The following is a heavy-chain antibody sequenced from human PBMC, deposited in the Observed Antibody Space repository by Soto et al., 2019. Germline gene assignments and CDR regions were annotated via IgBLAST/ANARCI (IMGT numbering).Heavy chain of an antibody. Sequence: SVKVSCKASGGTFSSYAISWVRQAPGQGLEWMGGIIPIFGTANYAQKFQGRVTITADESTSTAYMELSSLRSEDTAVYYCAALAAAGIRGSAFDIWGQGTMVTVSS. CDR1: GGTFSSYA. J-gene: IGHJ3*02. D-gene: IGHD6-13*01. V-gene: IGHV1-69*13. CDR2: IIPIFGTA. CDR3: AALAAAGIRGSAFDI.